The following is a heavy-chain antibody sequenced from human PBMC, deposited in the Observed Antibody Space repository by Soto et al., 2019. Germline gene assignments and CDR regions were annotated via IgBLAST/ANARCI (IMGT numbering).Heavy chain of an antibody. J-gene: IGHJ4*02. V-gene: IGHV4-34*01. CDR2: INHTGST. CDR3: ARDKITCLFDY. D-gene: IGHD3-10*01. Sequence: QVQLQQWGAGLLKPSETLSLTCAVYGGSFSGYSWTWIRQPPGTGLEWIREINHTGSTNYNPSLKSRVTISVDPSKNQFSLKLTSVTAADTAVYYCARDKITCLFDYWGQGTLVTVSS. CDR1: GGSFSGYS.